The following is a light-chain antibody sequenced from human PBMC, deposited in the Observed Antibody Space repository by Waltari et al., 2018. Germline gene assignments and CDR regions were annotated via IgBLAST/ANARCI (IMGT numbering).Light chain of an antibody. V-gene: IGLV2-14*03. CDR3: CSFTSSSTWV. J-gene: IGLJ3*02. CDR1: ATDVGGYNY. Sequence: QSALTQPASVSGSPGQSITISCTGPATDVGGYNYASWYQQHPGKAPKTIIFDGSSRPSGISNRFSGSKVGNTASLTISGVQPEDEADYYCCSFTSSSTWVFGGGTKLTVL. CDR2: DGS.